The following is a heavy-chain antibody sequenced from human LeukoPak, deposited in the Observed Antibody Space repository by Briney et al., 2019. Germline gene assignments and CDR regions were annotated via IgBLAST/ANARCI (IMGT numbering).Heavy chain of an antibody. CDR1: GFTFDDYT. CDR3: AKEASSSSGVFDY. D-gene: IGHD6-6*01. V-gene: IGHV3-43*01. J-gene: IGHJ4*02. Sequence: GGSLRLSCAASGFTFDDYTMHWVRQAPGKGLEWVSLISWDGGSTYYADSVKGRFTISRDNSKNSLYLQMNSLRTEDTALYYCAKEASSSSGVFDYWGQGTLVTVSS. CDR2: ISWDGGST.